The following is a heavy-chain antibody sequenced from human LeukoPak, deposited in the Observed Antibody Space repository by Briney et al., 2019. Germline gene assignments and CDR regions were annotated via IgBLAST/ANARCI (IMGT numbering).Heavy chain of an antibody. V-gene: IGHV3-74*01. CDR2: LNSDGSST. CDR1: GFTFSSYW. D-gene: IGHD1-7*01. Sequence: GGSLRLSCAASGFTFSSYWMHWVRQAPGKGLVWDSRLNSDGSSTSYADSVKGRFTISRDNAETTLHLQMNNLSAEDTAVYYCARASNRNSINFDYWGQGALVTVSS. J-gene: IGHJ4*02. CDR3: ARASNRNSINFDY.